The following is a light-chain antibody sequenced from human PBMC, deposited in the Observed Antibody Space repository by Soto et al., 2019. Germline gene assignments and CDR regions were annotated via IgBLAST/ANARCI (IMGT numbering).Light chain of an antibody. Sequence: EIVMTQSPATLSVSPRERATLSCRASQSVSKSLAWYQQKPGQAPRLLISSASTRATGIPARFSGSGSETEFTLTISSLQSEDFAVYYCQQYNNWPPSAFGQGTRLEIK. CDR3: QQYNNWPPSA. J-gene: IGKJ5*01. CDR1: QSVSKS. CDR2: SAS. V-gene: IGKV3-15*01.